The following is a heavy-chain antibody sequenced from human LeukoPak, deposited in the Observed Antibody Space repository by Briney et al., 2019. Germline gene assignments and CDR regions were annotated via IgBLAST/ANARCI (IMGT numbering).Heavy chain of an antibody. D-gene: IGHD1/OR15-1a*01. J-gene: IGHJ6*02. CDR2: IYYSGST. Sequence: SETLSLTCTVSGGSISSGDYYWSWIRQPPGKGLEWIGYIYYSGSTYYNPSLKSRVTISVDTSKNQFSLKLSSVTAADTAVYYCVGWDNLSYGMDVWGQGTTVTVSS. V-gene: IGHV4-30-4*01. CDR3: VGWDNLSYGMDV. CDR1: GGSISSGDYY.